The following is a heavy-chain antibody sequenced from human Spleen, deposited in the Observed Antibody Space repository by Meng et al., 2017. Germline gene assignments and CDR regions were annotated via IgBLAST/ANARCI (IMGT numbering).Heavy chain of an antibody. V-gene: IGHV4-39*07. Sequence: SETLSLTCTVSGGSISHTTYFWGWIRQPPGKGLEWIGSIYNTGTTYYNPSLKSRSTISVDTSKNQFSLKLSSVTAADTAVYYCAREIGYGSGSYGQYYYYYGMDVWGQGTTVTVSS. CDR3: AREIGYGSGSYGQYYYYYGMDV. J-gene: IGHJ6*02. CDR1: GGSISHTTYF. CDR2: IYNTGTT. D-gene: IGHD3-10*01.